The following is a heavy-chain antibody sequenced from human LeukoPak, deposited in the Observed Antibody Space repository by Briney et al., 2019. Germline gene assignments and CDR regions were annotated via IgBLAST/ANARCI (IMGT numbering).Heavy chain of an antibody. CDR2: ISSSSSYI. J-gene: IGHJ4*02. CDR3: ARVKTYDYVWGSYGTKTHLDY. CDR1: GFTFSSYS. D-gene: IGHD3-16*01. V-gene: IGHV3-21*01. Sequence: GGSLRLSCAASGFTFSSYSMNWVRQAPGKGLEWVSSISSSSSYIYYVDSVKGRFTISRDNAKNSLYLQMNSLRAEDTAVYYCARVKTYDYVWGSYGTKTHLDYWGQGTLVTVSS.